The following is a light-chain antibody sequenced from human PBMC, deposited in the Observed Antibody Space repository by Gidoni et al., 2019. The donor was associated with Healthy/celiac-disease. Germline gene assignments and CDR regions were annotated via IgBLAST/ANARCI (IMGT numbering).Light chain of an antibody. Sequence: DIQMTQSPSSLSASVGDSVTITCRASQSISSYLNWYQQKPGKAPKLLIYAASSLQSGVPSRFSGSGCGTDFTLTSSSLQPEDFATYYCQQSYSTPETFGQGTKVEIK. CDR2: AAS. J-gene: IGKJ1*01. V-gene: IGKV1-39*01. CDR1: QSISSY. CDR3: QQSYSTPET.